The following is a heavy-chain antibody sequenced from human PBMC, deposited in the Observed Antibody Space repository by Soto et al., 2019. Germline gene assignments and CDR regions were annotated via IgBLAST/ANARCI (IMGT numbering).Heavy chain of an antibody. V-gene: IGHV1-46*01. D-gene: IGHD7-27*01. Sequence: ASVKVSYKTSGYTFTSYHIHWVRQAPGQGLEWVGIITPSGGATMYAQKFQGRVTMTRDTSTSTVYMELSTLTSEDTAVYYCARELSGGYFDYWGPGTLVTVSS. CDR1: GYTFTSYH. CDR3: ARELSGGYFDY. J-gene: IGHJ4*02. CDR2: ITPSGGAT.